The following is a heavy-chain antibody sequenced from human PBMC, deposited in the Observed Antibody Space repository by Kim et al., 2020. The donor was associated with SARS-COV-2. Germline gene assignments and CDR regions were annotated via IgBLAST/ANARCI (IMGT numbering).Heavy chain of an antibody. CDR2: INHSGST. CDR3: ARGTYPYYDYVWGSYRFDY. CDR1: GGSFSGYY. J-gene: IGHJ4*02. V-gene: IGHV4-34*01. Sequence: SETLSLTCAVYGGSFSGYYWSWIRQPPGKGLEWIGEINHSGSTNYNPSLKSRVTISVDTSKNQFSLKLSSVTAADTAVYYCARGTYPYYDYVWGSYRFDYWGQGTLVTVSS. D-gene: IGHD3-16*02.